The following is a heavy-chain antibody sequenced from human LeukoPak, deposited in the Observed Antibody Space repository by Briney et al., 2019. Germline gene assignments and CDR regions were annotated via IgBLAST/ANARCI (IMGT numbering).Heavy chain of an antibody. J-gene: IGHJ4*02. CDR3: ARGDQVDTAMAVLDY. D-gene: IGHD5-18*01. CDR1: GYTFTSYG. Sequence: ASVKVSCKASGYTFTSYGISWVRQAPGQGLEWMGWISAYNGNTNYAQKLQGRVTMTTDTSTSTAYMELRSLRSDDTAVYYCARGDQVDTAMAVLDYWGQGTLVTVSS. V-gene: IGHV1-18*01. CDR2: ISAYNGNT.